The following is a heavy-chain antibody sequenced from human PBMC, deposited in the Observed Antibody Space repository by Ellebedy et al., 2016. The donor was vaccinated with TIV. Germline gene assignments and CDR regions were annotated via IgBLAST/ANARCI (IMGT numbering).Heavy chain of an antibody. V-gene: IGHV4-59*01. CDR1: GGSISGYY. CDR3: ARLGYSYDLHY. CDR2: IYYSGST. D-gene: IGHD5-18*01. Sequence: SETLSLTXTVSGGSISGYYWSWIRQPPGKGLEWIAYIYYSGSTYYNPSLKSRVTTSVDSSKNQFSLRLSSVTAADTAVYYCARLGYSYDLHYWGQGTLVTVSS. J-gene: IGHJ4*02.